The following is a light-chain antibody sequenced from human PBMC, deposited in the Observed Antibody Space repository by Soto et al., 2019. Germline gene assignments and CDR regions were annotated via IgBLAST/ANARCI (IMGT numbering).Light chain of an antibody. V-gene: IGKV3-15*01. Sequence: EIVMNQSPGTLSESPGERATLSCRASQSVSANLAWYQQKPGQSPRLLVYGATARATGVPARFSGSGSGTEFTLTISSPQSEDFAVYYCQQYNNWPPTFGQGTRLEIK. CDR1: QSVSAN. CDR3: QQYNNWPPT. CDR2: GAT. J-gene: IGKJ5*01.